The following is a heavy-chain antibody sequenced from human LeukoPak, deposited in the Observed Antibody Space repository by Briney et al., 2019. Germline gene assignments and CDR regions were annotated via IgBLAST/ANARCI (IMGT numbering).Heavy chain of an antibody. J-gene: IGHJ4*02. CDR1: GYSFTTYW. CDR3: ARFGGTTNYYFDY. Sequence: GESLKISCKGSGYSFTTYWIYWVRQMPGKGLEWMGRIDPSDSYTNYSPSFQGHVTISADKSISTAYLQWSSLKASDTAMYYCARFGGTTNYYFDYWGQGTLVTVSS. D-gene: IGHD3-10*01. V-gene: IGHV5-10-1*01. CDR2: IDPSDSYT.